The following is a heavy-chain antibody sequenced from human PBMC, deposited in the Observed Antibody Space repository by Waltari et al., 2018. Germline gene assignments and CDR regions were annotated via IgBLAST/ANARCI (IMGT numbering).Heavy chain of an antibody. CDR1: GGSFSGYY. V-gene: IGHV4-34*01. Sequence: QVQLQQWGAGLLKPSETLSLTCAVYGGSFSGYYWRWIRQPPGKGLEWIGEINHSGSTNYNPSLKSRVTISVDTSKNQFSLKLSSVTAADTAVYYCARGLTWIQLWNMPYYFDYWGQGTLVTVSS. D-gene: IGHD5-18*01. CDR2: INHSGST. CDR3: ARGLTWIQLWNMPYYFDY. J-gene: IGHJ4*02.